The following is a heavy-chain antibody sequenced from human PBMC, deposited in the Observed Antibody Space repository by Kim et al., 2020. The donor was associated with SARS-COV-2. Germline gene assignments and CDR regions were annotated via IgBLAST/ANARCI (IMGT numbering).Heavy chain of an antibody. Sequence: GGSLRLSCAASGFTFSSYAMSWVRQAPGKGLEWVSAISGSGGSTYYADSVKGRFTISRDNSKNTLYLQMNSLRAEDTAVYYCAKDPSEGLSGSYYKNPYYFDYWGQGTLVTVSS. D-gene: IGHD3-10*01. J-gene: IGHJ4*02. CDR2: ISGSGGST. CDR1: GFTFSSYA. CDR3: AKDPSEGLSGSYYKNPYYFDY. V-gene: IGHV3-23*01.